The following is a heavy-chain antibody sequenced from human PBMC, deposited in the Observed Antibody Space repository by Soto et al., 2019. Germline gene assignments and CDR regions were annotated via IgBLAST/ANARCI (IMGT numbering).Heavy chain of an antibody. V-gene: IGHV3-30*18. CDR3: SKQSEADSRGGRRYAVH. J-gene: IGHJ4*02. CDR1: GFTFSSYG. CDR2: ISKDGSNK. Sequence: QVQLVESGGGVVQPGRSLRLSCAASGFTFSSYGMHWVRQAPGKGLEWVAAISKDGSNKYYADSVKGRVTISRDSPKNTLDLQMSSLRAEDTAAYYCSKQSEADSRGGRRYAVHGGQGTPVTVSS. D-gene: IGHD2-15*01.